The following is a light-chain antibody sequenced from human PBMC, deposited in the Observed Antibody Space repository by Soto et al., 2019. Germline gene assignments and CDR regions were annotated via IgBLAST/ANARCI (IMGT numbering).Light chain of an antibody. J-gene: IGLJ1*01. Sequence: QSALTQPPSASGSPGQSVTISCTGASSDVGGYNYVSWYQQHPGKAPKLIIYEVTKRPSGVPDRFSGSKSGNTASLTVSGLQAEDEADYFCSSYAGSNIHYVFGTGTKVTVL. CDR2: EVT. CDR1: SSDVGGYNY. CDR3: SSYAGSNIHYV. V-gene: IGLV2-8*01.